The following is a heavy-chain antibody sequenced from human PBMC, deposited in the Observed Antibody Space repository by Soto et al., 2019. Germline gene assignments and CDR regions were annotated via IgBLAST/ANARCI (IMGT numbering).Heavy chain of an antibody. CDR2: ISWDGGST. CDR1: GFTFDDYT. V-gene: IGHV3-43*01. J-gene: IGHJ6*02. D-gene: IGHD6-13*01. CDR3: AKVAGRAAKIAAAGTPLEAFGMDV. Sequence: GGSLRLSCAASGFTFDDYTMHWVRQAPGKGLEWVSLISWDGGSTYYADSVKGRFTISRDNSKNSLYLQMNSLRTEDTALYYCAKVAGRAAKIAAAGTPLEAFGMDVWGQGTTVTVSS.